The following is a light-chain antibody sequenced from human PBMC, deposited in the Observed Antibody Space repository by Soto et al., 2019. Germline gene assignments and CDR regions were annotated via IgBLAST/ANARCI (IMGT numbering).Light chain of an antibody. CDR3: QQYNNWPPWT. CDR1: ESIDNW. CDR2: AAS. J-gene: IGKJ1*01. Sequence: DIQMTQSPSTLSASVGDTVTITCRASESIDNWLAWYQQKPGKAPKLLIFAASTLVRGVPSRFSGRGSGTEFTLTISSLQSEDFAVYYCQQYNNWPPWTFGQGTKVEIK. V-gene: IGKV1-5*01.